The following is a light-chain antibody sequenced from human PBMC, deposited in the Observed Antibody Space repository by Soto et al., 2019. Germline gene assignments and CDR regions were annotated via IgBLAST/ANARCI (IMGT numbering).Light chain of an antibody. J-gene: IGKJ2*01. CDR1: QSVSSN. CDR2: GAS. Sequence: EIVMTQSPATLSVSRGERATLSCRASQSVSSNLAWYQQKPGQAPRLLIYGASTRATGIPARFSGSGSGTEFTLTISSLQSEDFAVYYCQQYNNWPPYTFGQGTKADIK. CDR3: QQYNNWPPYT. V-gene: IGKV3-15*01.